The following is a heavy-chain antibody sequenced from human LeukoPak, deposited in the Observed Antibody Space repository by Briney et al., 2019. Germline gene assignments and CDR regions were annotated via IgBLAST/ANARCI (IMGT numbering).Heavy chain of an antibody. D-gene: IGHD2-2*03. Sequence: SVKVSCKASGGTFSSYAISWVRQAPGQGLEWMGGIIPIFGTANYAQKFQGRVTITADKSTSTAYMELSSLRSEDTAVYYCARSLDIVVVPAAMRAPYYYYYYYMDVWGKGTTVTISS. V-gene: IGHV1-69*06. CDR2: IIPIFGTA. CDR3: ARSLDIVVVPAAMRAPYYYYYYYMDV. J-gene: IGHJ6*03. CDR1: GGTFSSYA.